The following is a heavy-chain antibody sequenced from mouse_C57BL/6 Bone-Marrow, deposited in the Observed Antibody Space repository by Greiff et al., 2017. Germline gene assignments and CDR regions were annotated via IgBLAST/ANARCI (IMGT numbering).Heavy chain of an antibody. Sequence: VQLQQSGAELVRPGASVKLSCKASGYTFTDYYINWVKQRPGQGLEWIARIYPGSGNTYYNEKFKGKATLTAEKSSSTAYMQLSSLTSEDSAVYFCARVEDYYGSYWYFDVWGTGTTVTVSS. CDR1: GYTFTDYY. CDR3: ARVEDYYGSYWYFDV. CDR2: IYPGSGNT. J-gene: IGHJ1*03. V-gene: IGHV1-76*01. D-gene: IGHD1-1*01.